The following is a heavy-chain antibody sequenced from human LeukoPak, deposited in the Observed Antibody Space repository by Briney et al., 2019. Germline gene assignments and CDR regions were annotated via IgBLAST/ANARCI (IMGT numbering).Heavy chain of an antibody. J-gene: IGHJ6*03. CDR3: ARVTSSWGSYYYMDV. CDR1: GGSFSGYY. CDR2: INHSGST. V-gene: IGHV4-34*01. D-gene: IGHD6-13*01. Sequence: SETLSLTCAVYGGSFSGYYWSWIRQPPGKGLEWIGEINHSGSTNYNPSLKSRVTVSVDTSKNQFSLKLSSVTAADTAVYYCARVTSSWGSYYYMDVWGKGTTVTVSS.